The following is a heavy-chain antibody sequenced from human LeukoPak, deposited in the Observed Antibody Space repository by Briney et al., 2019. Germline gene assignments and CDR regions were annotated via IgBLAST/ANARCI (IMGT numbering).Heavy chain of an antibody. CDR2: MNPNSGNT. Sequence: ASVKVSCKASGYTFTSYDINWVRQATGQGLEWMGWMNPNSGNTGYAQKFQGRVTMTRDMSTSTVYMELSSLRSEDTAVYYCARDRSPGDGYRAFDIWGQGTMVTVSS. J-gene: IGHJ3*02. CDR1: GYTFTSYD. CDR3: ARDRSPGDGYRAFDI. D-gene: IGHD5-24*01. V-gene: IGHV1-8*01.